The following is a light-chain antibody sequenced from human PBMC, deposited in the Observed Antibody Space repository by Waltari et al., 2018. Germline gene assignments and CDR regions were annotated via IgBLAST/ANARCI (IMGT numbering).Light chain of an antibody. CDR3: QQRNDWPPTWT. Sequence: EIVLTQSPATLSLSPGERATLSCRASQSISTYLAWYHQKPGQAPRLLIHGASNRATGIPARFTGSGSGTDFTLTISSLEPEDFAVYYCQQRNDWPPTWTFGQGTKVEIK. J-gene: IGKJ1*01. V-gene: IGKV3-11*01. CDR1: QSISTY. CDR2: GAS.